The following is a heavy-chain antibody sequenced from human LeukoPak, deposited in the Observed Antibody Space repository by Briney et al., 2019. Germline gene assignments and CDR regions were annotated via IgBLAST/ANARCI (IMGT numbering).Heavy chain of an antibody. Sequence: SETLSLTCDVYGGSCDDYYCSWIRQPPGKGLEWIGEIHPSEGFYYSSSLMSRVTISIDTSKTHFSLRLASVTAADTGFYYCARGRDRSKAGDHWGQGSLVTVSS. J-gene: IGHJ4*02. D-gene: IGHD5-24*01. CDR1: GGSCDDYY. CDR3: ARGRDRSKAGDH. V-gene: IGHV4-34*01. CDR2: IHPSEGF.